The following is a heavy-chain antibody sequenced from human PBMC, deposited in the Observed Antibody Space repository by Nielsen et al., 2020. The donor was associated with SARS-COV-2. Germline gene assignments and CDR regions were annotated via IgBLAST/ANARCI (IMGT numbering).Heavy chain of an antibody. Sequence: GESLKISCAASGFTFSSYGMHWVRQAPGKGLEWVAVISYDGSNKYYADSVKGRFTISRDNSKNTLYLQMNSLRAEDTAVYYCARGGYYDILTGYFDYWGQGTLVTVSS. CDR2: ISYDGSNK. D-gene: IGHD3-9*01. V-gene: IGHV3-30*03. CDR3: ARGGYYDILTGYFDY. CDR1: GFTFSSYG. J-gene: IGHJ4*02.